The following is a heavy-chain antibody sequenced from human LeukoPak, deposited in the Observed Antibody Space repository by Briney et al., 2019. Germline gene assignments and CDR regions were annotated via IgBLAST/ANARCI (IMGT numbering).Heavy chain of an antibody. CDR3: AKDIEQLLYYFDY. V-gene: IGHV3-23*01. Sequence: PGGSLRLSCAASGFTFSSYAVSWVRQAPGKGLEWVSAISGSGGSTYYADSVKGRFTISRDNSKNTLYLQMNSLRAEDTAVYYCAKDIEQLLYYFDYWGQGTLVTVSS. J-gene: IGHJ4*02. CDR2: ISGSGGST. D-gene: IGHD6-6*01. CDR1: GFTFSSYA.